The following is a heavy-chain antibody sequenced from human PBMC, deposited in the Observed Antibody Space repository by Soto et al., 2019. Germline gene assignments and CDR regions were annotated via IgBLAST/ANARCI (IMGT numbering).Heavy chain of an antibody. CDR2: TIPVFNTA. CDR3: SRGVYGSGNYYTGPSAFDI. D-gene: IGHD3-10*01. Sequence: QVQLEQSGAEVKKPGSSVKISCKASGGTLSDHGVSWLRQAPGQGLEWVGGTIPVFNTANYAPKFQCRVTIAAENSTNMAYMELGSLRSDDTAFYSCSRGVYGSGNYYTGPSAFDIWGQGTLVIVSA. J-gene: IGHJ3*02. CDR1: GGTLSDHG. V-gene: IGHV1-69*06.